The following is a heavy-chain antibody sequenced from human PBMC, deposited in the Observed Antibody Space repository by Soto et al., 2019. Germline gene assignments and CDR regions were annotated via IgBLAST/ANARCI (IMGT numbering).Heavy chain of an antibody. Sequence: PGGSLRLSCTASGFTFGDYAMSWVRQAPGKGLEWVGFIRSKAYGGTTEYAASVKGRFTISRDDSKSIAYLQMNSLKTEDTAVYYCTSRYGDYVDYWGQGTLVTVSS. J-gene: IGHJ4*02. V-gene: IGHV3-49*04. D-gene: IGHD4-17*01. CDR3: TSRYGDYVDY. CDR1: GFTFGDYA. CDR2: IRSKAYGGTT.